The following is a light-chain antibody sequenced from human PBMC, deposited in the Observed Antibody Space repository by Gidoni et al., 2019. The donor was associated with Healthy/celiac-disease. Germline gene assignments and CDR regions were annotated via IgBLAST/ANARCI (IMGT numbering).Light chain of an antibody. CDR2: DAS. CDR3: KQSSNWPPT. V-gene: IGKV3-11*01. CDR1: QSVSSY. Sequence: DIVLTQSPATLSLSPGESATLSCRASQSVSSYLAWYQQKPGQAPRILIYDASNRATGIPARFSGSGSGTDFTLNISSLEPEDFAVYYCKQSSNWPPTFGQGTKLEIK. J-gene: IGKJ2*01.